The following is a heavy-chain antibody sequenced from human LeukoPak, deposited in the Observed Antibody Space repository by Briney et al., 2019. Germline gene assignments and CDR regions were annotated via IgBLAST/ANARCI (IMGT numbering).Heavy chain of an antibody. J-gene: IGHJ3*02. CDR2: IDGDGSDT. V-gene: IGHV3-74*01. CDR1: GFTFSNYW. Sequence: GGSLRLSRAASGFTFSNYWMHWVRQAPGKGLVWVSRIDGDGSDTTYADSVKGRFTISRDNSKNTLYLQMNSLRAEDTAVYYCAKGNYYDSSGYYYEDAFDIWGQGTMVTVSS. CDR3: AKGNYYDSSGYYYEDAFDI. D-gene: IGHD3-22*01.